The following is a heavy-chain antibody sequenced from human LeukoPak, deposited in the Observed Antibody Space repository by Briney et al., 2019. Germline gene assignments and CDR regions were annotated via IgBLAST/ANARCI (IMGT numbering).Heavy chain of an antibody. CDR2: IIPIFGTA. D-gene: IGHD3-9*01. Sequence: ASVKVSCKASGGTFSSYAISWVRQAPGQGLEWMGGIIPIFGTANYAQKFQGRVTITADESTSTAYMELSSLRSEDTAVYYCARGAGERYFDWYSFDYWGQGTLVTVSS. CDR3: ARGAGERYFDWYSFDY. V-gene: IGHV1-69*13. CDR1: GGTFSSYA. J-gene: IGHJ4*02.